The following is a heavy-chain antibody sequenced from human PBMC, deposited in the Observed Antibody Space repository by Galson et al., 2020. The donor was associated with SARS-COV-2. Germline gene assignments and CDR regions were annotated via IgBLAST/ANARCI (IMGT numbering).Heavy chain of an antibody. Sequence: SETLSLTCTVSGGSISSSRYYWGWLRQPPGKGLEWIGSIYYSGSTYYNPSLKSRVTISVDTSKNQFSLKLSSVTAADTAVYYCARKGDIFPEDYYGMDVWGQGTTVTVSS. J-gene: IGHJ6*02. V-gene: IGHV4-39*01. CDR1: GGSISSSRYY. CDR2: IYYSGST. D-gene: IGHD3-9*01. CDR3: ARKGDIFPEDYYGMDV.